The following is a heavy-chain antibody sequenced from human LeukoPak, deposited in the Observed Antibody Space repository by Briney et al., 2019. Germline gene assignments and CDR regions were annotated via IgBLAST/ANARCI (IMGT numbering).Heavy chain of an antibody. CDR3: AALTGTTGDY. Sequence: GGSLRLACAASGFTFSNYGMHWVRQAPGRGMEWVAFIRYDGSNQYYADSVRGRFTISRDNSKNTLYLEMNSLRAEDTALYYCAALTGTTGDYWGQGTLVTVSS. V-gene: IGHV3-30*02. CDR1: GFTFSNYG. CDR2: IRYDGSNQ. D-gene: IGHD4-17*01. J-gene: IGHJ4*02.